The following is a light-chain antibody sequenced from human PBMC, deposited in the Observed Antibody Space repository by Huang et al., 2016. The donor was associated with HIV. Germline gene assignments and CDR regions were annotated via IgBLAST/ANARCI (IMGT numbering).Light chain of an antibody. Sequence: EIVLTQSPGTLSLSPGDSATLSCRASQSVRSRFLAWYQQRPGQAPRLLIYGASTRATGVPERCSGSGSGTDFTLTISRLEPDDFAVYYCQQYDTSPPITFGPGTKVDI. CDR2: GAS. J-gene: IGKJ3*01. V-gene: IGKV3-20*01. CDR3: QQYDTSPPIT. CDR1: QSVRSRF.